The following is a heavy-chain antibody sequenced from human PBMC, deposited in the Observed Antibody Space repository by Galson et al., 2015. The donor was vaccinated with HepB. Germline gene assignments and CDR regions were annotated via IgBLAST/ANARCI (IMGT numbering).Heavy chain of an antibody. V-gene: IGHV3-30*18. J-gene: IGHJ6*02. D-gene: IGHD6-13*01. CDR1: GFTFSRYG. Sequence: SLRLSCAAPGFTFSRYGMHWVRQAPGKGLEWVAVISVDGNKKYYADSVKGRFNISRDNSKNTLYLQMNSLRAEDTAVYYCAKDVVAVAGVYYALDVWGQGTTVTISS. CDR2: ISVDGNKK. CDR3: AKDVVAVAGVYYALDV.